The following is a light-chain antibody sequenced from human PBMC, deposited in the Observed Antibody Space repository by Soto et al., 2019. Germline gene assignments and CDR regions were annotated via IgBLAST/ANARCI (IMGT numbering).Light chain of an antibody. CDR3: QAWDSSTAV. Sequence: SYELTQPPSVSVSPGQTAIITCSGDKLGEKYACWYQQKPGQSPVLVIYDDSKRPSGIPERFSGSNSGNTATLTISGTQAMDEADYYCQAWDSSTAVFGTGTKVTVL. CDR2: DDS. J-gene: IGLJ1*01. CDR1: KLGEKY. V-gene: IGLV3-1*01.